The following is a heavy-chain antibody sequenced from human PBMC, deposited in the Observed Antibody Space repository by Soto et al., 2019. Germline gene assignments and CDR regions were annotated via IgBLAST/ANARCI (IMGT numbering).Heavy chain of an antibody. V-gene: IGHV2-5*02. CDR2: IYCGDDK. CDR1: GFLLSSTGVG. CDR3: AHRGARSRGYYIERTYDY. D-gene: IGHD1-26*01. J-gene: IGHJ4*02. Sequence: QITLKESGPALVKPTQTLTLTCTFSGFLLSSTGVGVGWIRQPPGKALEWLGHIYCGDDKHYRPSLKSRLTITNDNTKTQVDLTMNNMDPVDTGIYNCAHRGARSRGYYIERTYDYWGLGILVIVSS.